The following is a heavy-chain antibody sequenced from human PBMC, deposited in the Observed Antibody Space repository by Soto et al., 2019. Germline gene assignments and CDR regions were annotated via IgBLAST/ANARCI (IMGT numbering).Heavy chain of an antibody. J-gene: IGHJ4*02. CDR1: GGSISSSSYY. CDR2: IYYSGST. D-gene: IGHD2-2*01. CDR3: ARHFRGTIVVVPAAVDY. Sequence: SETLSLTCTVSGGSISSSSYYWGWIRQPPGKGLEWIGSIYYSGSTYYNPSLKSRVTISVDTSKNQFSLKLSSVTAADTAVYYCARHFRGTIVVVPAAVDYWGQGTLVTVS. V-gene: IGHV4-39*01.